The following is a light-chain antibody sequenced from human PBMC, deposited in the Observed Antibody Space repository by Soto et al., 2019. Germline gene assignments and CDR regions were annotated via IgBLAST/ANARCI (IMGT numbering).Light chain of an antibody. V-gene: IGKV3-20*01. CDR3: QQYASVPLT. CDR2: DAS. Sequence: ETVLTHSPATLSFSPGEGSTLSCRASLTVTNNYLAWYQQKAGQAPRLVIYDASTRATGIPARCSALWPRPAFTLTIIRLESEDFAEYFCQQYASVPLTFGQGTKVDIK. J-gene: IGKJ1*01. CDR1: LTVTNNY.